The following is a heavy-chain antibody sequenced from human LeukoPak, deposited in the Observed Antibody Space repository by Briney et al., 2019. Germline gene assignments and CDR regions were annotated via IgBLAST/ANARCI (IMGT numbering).Heavy chain of an antibody. Sequence: GGSLRLSCAASGFTFSSYGMHSVRQAPGKGLEWVAFIRYDGSNKYYADSVKGRFTISRDNSKNTLYLQMNSLRAEGTAVYYCAKDHGGGSYYYYMDVWGKGTTVTVSS. CDR2: IRYDGSNK. CDR1: GFTFSSYG. D-gene: IGHD3-16*01. V-gene: IGHV3-30*02. CDR3: AKDHGGGSYYYYMDV. J-gene: IGHJ6*03.